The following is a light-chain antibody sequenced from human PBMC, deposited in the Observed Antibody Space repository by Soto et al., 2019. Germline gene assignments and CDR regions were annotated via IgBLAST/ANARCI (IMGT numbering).Light chain of an antibody. V-gene: IGLV2-14*01. CDR1: SSDVGDYNY. CDR3: SSYSISSTRV. J-gene: IGLJ3*02. CDR2: EVS. Sequence: QSALTQPASVSGSPGQSITISCTGTSSDVGDYNYVSWYQQHPGKAPKLLIYEVSNRPSGVSNRFSGSKSGNTASLTISGLQAEDEADYYRSSYSISSTRVFGGGTKLTVL.